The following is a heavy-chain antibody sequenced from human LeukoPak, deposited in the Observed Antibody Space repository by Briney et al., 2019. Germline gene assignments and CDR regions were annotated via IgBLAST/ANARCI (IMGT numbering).Heavy chain of an antibody. CDR2: ISSDGYST. CDR3: ARGPYSGGYFDY. V-gene: IGHV3-64*01. J-gene: IGHJ4*02. CDR1: GXNYSSYA. Sequence: GGPVSLLCGAWGXNYSSYAKQCVREARGKGLEYFSVISSDGYSTYYANSVKCRFTITRDDYKKTLYHQMGSLRTEDTAVYYCARGPYSGGYFDYWGQGTLVTVSS. D-gene: IGHD6-19*01.